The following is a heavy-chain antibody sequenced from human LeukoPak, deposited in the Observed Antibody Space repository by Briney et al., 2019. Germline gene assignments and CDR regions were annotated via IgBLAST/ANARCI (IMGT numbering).Heavy chain of an antibody. J-gene: IGHJ5*02. CDR3: ARVRTYCSSTSCSLNWFDP. Sequence: NPSETLSLTCTLSGGSISSGGYYWSWLRQPPGKGLEWIGSIYHSGSTYYNPSLKSRVTISVDRSKNQFSLKLSSVTAADTAVYYCARVRTYCSSTSCSLNWFDPWGQGTLVTVSS. CDR1: GGSISSGGYY. CDR2: IYHSGST. D-gene: IGHD2-2*01. V-gene: IGHV4-30-2*01.